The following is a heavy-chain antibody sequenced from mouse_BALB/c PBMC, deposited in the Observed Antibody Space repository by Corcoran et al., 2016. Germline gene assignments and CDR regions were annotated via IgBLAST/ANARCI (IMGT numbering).Heavy chain of an antibody. CDR2: INTYTGEP. Sequence: QIQLVQSGPELKKPGETVKISCKASGYTFTNYGMNWVKQAPGKGLKWMGWINTYTGEPTYADDFKERFAFSLETSASNAYLQINNLKKEDRATYFCAVYYGSSFAYWGQGTLVTVAA. V-gene: IGHV9-1*02. D-gene: IGHD1-1*01. J-gene: IGHJ3*01. CDR3: AVYYGSSFAY. CDR1: GYTFTNYG.